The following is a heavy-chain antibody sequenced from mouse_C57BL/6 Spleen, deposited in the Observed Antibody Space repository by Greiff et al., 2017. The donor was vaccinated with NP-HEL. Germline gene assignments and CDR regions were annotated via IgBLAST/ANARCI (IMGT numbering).Heavy chain of an antibody. Sequence: VQLQQSGAELVKPGASVKISCKASGYAFSSYWMNWVKQRPGKGLEWIGQIYPGDGDTNYNGKFKGKATLTADKSSSTAYMQLSSLTSEDSAVYFCARSYSNYGGWYFDVWGTGTTVTVSS. CDR2: IYPGDGDT. J-gene: IGHJ1*03. V-gene: IGHV1-80*01. CDR1: GYAFSSYW. CDR3: ARSYSNYGGWYFDV. D-gene: IGHD2-5*01.